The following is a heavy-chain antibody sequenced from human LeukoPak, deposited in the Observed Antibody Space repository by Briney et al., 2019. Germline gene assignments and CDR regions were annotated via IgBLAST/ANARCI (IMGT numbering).Heavy chain of an antibody. Sequence: PGGSLRLSCAASGFTFSSYSMNWVRQAPGEGLEWVSSISSSSSYIYHADSVKGRFTISRDNAKNSLYLQMNSLRAEDTAVYYCARDLGSITMFYWGQGTLVTVSS. V-gene: IGHV3-21*01. CDR2: ISSSSSYI. CDR1: GFTFSSYS. D-gene: IGHD3-10*02. CDR3: ARDLGSITMFY. J-gene: IGHJ4*02.